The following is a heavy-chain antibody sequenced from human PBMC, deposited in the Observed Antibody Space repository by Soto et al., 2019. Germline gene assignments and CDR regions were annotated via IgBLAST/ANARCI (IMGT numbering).Heavy chain of an antibody. D-gene: IGHD4-4*01. Sequence: ASVKVSCKASAYTFSSYTLHCVRQAPGQILEWMGWINAGNGDSKYSQKFQGRVSISRDTSASTASMELSSLTSEDTAVYYCARELQGLYYFDYWGQGTLVTVSS. J-gene: IGHJ4*02. CDR2: INAGNGDS. CDR1: AYTFSSYT. CDR3: ARELQGLYYFDY. V-gene: IGHV1-3*01.